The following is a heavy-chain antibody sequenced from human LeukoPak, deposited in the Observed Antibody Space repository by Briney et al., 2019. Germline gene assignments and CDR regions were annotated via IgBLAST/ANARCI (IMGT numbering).Heavy chain of an antibody. V-gene: IGHV4-4*07. CDR2: LYVNGSP. J-gene: IGHJ5*02. CDR1: GDSISSAY. CDR3: ARVEPLYSGSWGPLAGFDP. D-gene: IGHD1-26*01. Sequence: SETLSLTCTVSGDSISSAYWGWIRQSAGKGLEYIGRLYVNGSPNSNPSLKSRVTISVDTSKNQFSLKLSSVTAADTAVYYCARVEPLYSGSWGPLAGFDPWGQGTLVTVSS.